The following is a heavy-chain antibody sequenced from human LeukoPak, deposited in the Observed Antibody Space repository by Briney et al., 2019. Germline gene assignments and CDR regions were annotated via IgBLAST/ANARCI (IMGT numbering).Heavy chain of an antibody. CDR2: INLSGGT. CDR3: ARILLGYCSGGSCLNLYYFDY. D-gene: IGHD2-15*01. V-gene: IGHV4-34*01. J-gene: IGHJ4*02. CDR1: GGSFSGYY. Sequence: SETLSLTCAVHGGSFSGYYWSWICQPPGKGLEWVGEINLSGGTNYNPSLKSRVTISVDTSKNQFSLKLSSVTAADTAVYYCARILLGYCSGGSCLNLYYFDYWGQGTLVTVSS.